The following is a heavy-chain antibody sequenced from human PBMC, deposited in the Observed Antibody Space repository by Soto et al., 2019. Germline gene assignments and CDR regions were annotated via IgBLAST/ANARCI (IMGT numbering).Heavy chain of an antibody. D-gene: IGHD6-13*01. V-gene: IGHV3-7*03. J-gene: IGHJ4*02. CDR1: GFTFSSYW. Sequence: EVQLVESGGGLVQPGGSLRLSCAASGFTFSSYWMSWVRQDPGKGLEWVANIKQDGSEKYYVDSVKGRFTISRDNAKNSLYLQMNSLRAEDTAVYYCARDLDSSRVGYWGQGTLVTVSS. CDR3: ARDLDSSRVGY. CDR2: IKQDGSEK.